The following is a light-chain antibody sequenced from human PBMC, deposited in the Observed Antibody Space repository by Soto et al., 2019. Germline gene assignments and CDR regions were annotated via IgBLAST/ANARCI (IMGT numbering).Light chain of an antibody. J-gene: IGKJ1*01. V-gene: IGKV3-11*02. CDR2: DAS. Sequence: EIVLTQSPATLSLSPGERATLSCRASQSVSNFLAWYQQRPGQAPRLLIFDASNRATGVPARFSGSGSGRDFTLTISSLEPEDFAVYYCQEYNTWPWTFGQGTKVEIK. CDR1: QSVSNF. CDR3: QEYNTWPWT.